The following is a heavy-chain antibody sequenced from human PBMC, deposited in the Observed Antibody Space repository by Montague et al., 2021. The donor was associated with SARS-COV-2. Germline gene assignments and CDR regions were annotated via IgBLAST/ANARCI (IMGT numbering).Heavy chain of an antibody. V-gene: IGHV1-18*01. CDR1: GYIFSSYS. CDR3: ARDWYCRGGRCHNTFDI. D-gene: IGHD2-15*01. Sequence: LVKVSCKASGYIFSSYSISLLRQAPGQGLEWMGWIGTYDYKTNYAQMVQGRVTVTTDTSTSTVYMELRSLRSDDTAVYYCARDWYCRGGRCHNTFDIWGQGTLVTGSS. CDR2: IGTYDYKT. J-gene: IGHJ3*02.